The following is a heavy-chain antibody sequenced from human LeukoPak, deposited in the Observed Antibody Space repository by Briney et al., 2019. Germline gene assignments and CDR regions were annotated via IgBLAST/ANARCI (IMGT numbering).Heavy chain of an antibody. CDR3: ARVGVVAIGFQSFDAFDI. CDR2: IYYSGST. Sequence: SETLSLTCTVSGGSISSSSYYWGWIRQPPGKGLEWIGNIYYSGSTYYNLSLKSRVTISVDTSKNQFSLKLSSVTAADTAVYYCARVGVVAIGFQSFDAFDIWGQGTMVTVSS. CDR1: GGSISSSSYY. J-gene: IGHJ3*02. V-gene: IGHV4-39*07. D-gene: IGHD2-15*01.